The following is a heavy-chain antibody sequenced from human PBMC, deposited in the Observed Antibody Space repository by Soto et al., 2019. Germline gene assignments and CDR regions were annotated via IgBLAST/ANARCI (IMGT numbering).Heavy chain of an antibody. Sequence: GGSLRLSCAASGFTFSSYWMSWVRQSPGKGLVWVANIKGDGSERHYVDSVKGRFIISRDNAKNSLFLQMNSLRVEDTAVYYCARDGCTSATCDVYGMDVWGQGTTVTVSS. CDR3: ARDGCTSATCDVYGMDV. CDR2: IKGDGSER. J-gene: IGHJ6*02. V-gene: IGHV3-7*03. D-gene: IGHD2-2*01. CDR1: GFTFSSYW.